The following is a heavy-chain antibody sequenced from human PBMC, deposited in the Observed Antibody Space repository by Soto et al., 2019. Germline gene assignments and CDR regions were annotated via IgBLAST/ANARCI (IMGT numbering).Heavy chain of an antibody. CDR3: ARDGSSWYYYYYMDV. J-gene: IGHJ6*03. V-gene: IGHV4-59*01. CDR1: GGSISSYY. Sequence: QVQLQESGPGLVKPSETLSLTCTVSGGSISSYYWSWIRQPPGKGLEWIGYIYYSGSTNYNPSLKSRVAISVDTSKTQFSLKLSSVTAADTAVYYCARDGSSWYYYYYMDVWGKGTTVTVSS. D-gene: IGHD6-13*01. CDR2: IYYSGST.